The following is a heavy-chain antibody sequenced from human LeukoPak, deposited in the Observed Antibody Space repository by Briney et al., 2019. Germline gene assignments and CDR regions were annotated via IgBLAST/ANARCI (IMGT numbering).Heavy chain of an antibody. J-gene: IGHJ4*02. V-gene: IGHV3-74*01. CDR3: ASSGSSSDY. D-gene: IGHD6-13*01. CDR2: INSDGGST. CDR1: GLTFSSYW. Sequence: GGSLRLSCAASGLTFSSYWMYWVRQAPGKGLVWVSRINSDGGSTSYADSVKGRFTISRDNAKNTLYLQMNSLRAEDTAVYYCASSGSSSDYWGQGTLVTVSS.